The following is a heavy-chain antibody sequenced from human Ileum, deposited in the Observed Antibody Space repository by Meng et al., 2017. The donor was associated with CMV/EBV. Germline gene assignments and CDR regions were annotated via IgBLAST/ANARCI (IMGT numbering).Heavy chain of an antibody. CDR3: IRHPGHCSSTSCYSHRGFDP. Sequence: SAIHWVRQASGEGLEWIGRIRSKTYNYATAYAASVKGRFTISRDDSKNTAYLQMNSLKTEDTAVYYCIRHPGHCSSTSCYSHRGFDPWGQGTLVTVSS. V-gene: IGHV3-73*01. J-gene: IGHJ5*02. CDR1: SA. D-gene: IGHD2-2*02. CDR2: IRSKTYNYAT.